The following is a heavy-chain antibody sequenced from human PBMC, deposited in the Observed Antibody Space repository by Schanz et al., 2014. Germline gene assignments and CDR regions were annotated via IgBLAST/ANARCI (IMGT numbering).Heavy chain of an antibody. V-gene: IGHV1-18*01. CDR1: GYTFTSYG. J-gene: IGHJ4*02. Sequence: QVQLVQSGAEVKNPGASVKVSCKASGYTFTSYGISWVRQAPGQGLEWMGWISAYNGNTKYPQKLQGRVTMTTDTSTSTAYMELRSLRSDDTAVYYCARDAADFYDILTEEDYWGQGTLVNVSS. CDR3: ARDAADFYDILTEEDY. D-gene: IGHD3-9*01. CDR2: ISAYNGNT.